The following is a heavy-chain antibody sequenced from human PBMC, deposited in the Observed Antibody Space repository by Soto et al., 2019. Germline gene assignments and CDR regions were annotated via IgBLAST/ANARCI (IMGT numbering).Heavy chain of an antibody. D-gene: IGHD6-6*01. J-gene: IGHJ4*02. V-gene: IGHV3-23*01. CDR3: AKGARSSSFDS. CDR2: ISGSGGSI. Sequence: EEQLLESGGGFVQPGGSLRLSCAASEFTFSSYSMSWVRQAPGERLEWLSSISGSGGSIYYADSVKGRFTISRDNSKNTLYLQMNSLRAEDTALYYCAKGARSSSFDSWGQGTLVTVSS. CDR1: EFTFSSYS.